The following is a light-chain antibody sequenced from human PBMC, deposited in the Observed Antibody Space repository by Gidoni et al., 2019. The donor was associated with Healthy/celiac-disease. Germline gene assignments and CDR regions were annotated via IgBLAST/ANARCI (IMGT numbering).Light chain of an antibody. CDR2: AAS. CDR1: QCISSY. V-gene: IGKV1-8*01. J-gene: IGKJ1*01. CDR3: QQYYSYPWT. Sequence: AIRMTQSPSSFSASTGDRVTITCRARQCISSYLAWYQQKPGKAPKLLIYAASTLQSGVPSRFSGSGSGTDFTLTISCLQSEDFATYYCQQYYSYPWTVGQGTKVEIK.